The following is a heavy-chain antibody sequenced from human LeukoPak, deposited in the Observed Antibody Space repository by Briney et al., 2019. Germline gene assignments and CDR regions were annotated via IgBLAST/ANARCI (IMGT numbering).Heavy chain of an antibody. CDR1: GFTFSSYS. D-gene: IGHD6-6*01. J-gene: IGHJ4*02. Sequence: GGSLRLSCAASGFTFSSYSMNWVRQAPGKGLEWVSSISSSTYIYYADSVKGRFTISGDNAKNSLYLQMNSLRAGDTAVYYCSIGTLASRPYYFDYWGQGTLVTVSS. V-gene: IGHV3-21*01. CDR2: ISSSTYI. CDR3: SIGTLASRPYYFDY.